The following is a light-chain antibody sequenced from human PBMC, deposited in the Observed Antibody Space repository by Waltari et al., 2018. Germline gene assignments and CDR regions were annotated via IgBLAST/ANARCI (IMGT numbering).Light chain of an antibody. V-gene: IGKV3-20*01. Sequence: SCRASQSVGRTLAWYQQKPGQAPRLLIYGASNRATGIPDRFSGSGSGTDFSLTISRLEPEDFSVYYCQHYVRLPVTFGQGTRVEI. CDR2: GAS. J-gene: IGKJ1*01. CDR3: QHYVRLPVT. CDR1: QSVGRT.